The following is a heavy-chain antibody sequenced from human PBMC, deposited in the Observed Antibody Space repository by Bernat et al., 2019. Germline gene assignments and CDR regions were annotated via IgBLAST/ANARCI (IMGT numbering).Heavy chain of an antibody. Sequence: QVQLVQSGAEVKKPGASVKVSCKASGYTFTGYYMHWVRQAPGQGLEWMGWINPNSGGTNYAQKFQGWVTMTRDTSISTAYMELNRLRSDDTAVYYCARDWGSSWYKGDGMDVWGQGTTVTVSS. V-gene: IGHV1-2*04. D-gene: IGHD6-13*01. CDR1: GYTFTGYY. CDR3: ARDWGSSWYKGDGMDV. CDR2: INPNSGGT. J-gene: IGHJ6*02.